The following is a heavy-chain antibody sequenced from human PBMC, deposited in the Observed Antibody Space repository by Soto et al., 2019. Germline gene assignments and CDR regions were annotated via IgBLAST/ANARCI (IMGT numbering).Heavy chain of an antibody. D-gene: IGHD1-7*01. CDR1: GGTFSSYA. V-gene: IGHV1-69*13. CDR3: ARGGGAGTTDSWFDP. CDR2: IIPIFGTA. J-gene: IGHJ5*02. Sequence: GVSVKVSCKASGGTFSSYAISWVRQAPGQGLEWMGGIIPIFGTANYAQKFQGRVTITADESTSTAYMELSSLRSEETAVYYCARGGGAGTTDSWFDPWGQGTLVTVSS.